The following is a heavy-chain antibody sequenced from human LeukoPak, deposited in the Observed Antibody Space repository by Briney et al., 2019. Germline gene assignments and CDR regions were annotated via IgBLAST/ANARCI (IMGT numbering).Heavy chain of an antibody. CDR1: GFTFSSYS. CDR2: ISSSSSYI. V-gene: IGHV3-21*01. CDR3: ARDGRIAVAGTGYYYYGMDV. D-gene: IGHD6-19*01. Sequence: GGSLRLSCAASGFTFSSYSMNWVRQAPGKGLEWVSSISSSSSYIYYADSVKGRFTISRDNSKNTLYLQMNSLRAEDTAVYYCARDGRIAVAGTGYYYYGMDVWGQGTTVTVSS. J-gene: IGHJ6*02.